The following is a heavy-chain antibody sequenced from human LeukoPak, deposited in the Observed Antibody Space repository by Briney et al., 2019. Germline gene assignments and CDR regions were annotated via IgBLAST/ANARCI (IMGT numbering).Heavy chain of an antibody. V-gene: IGHV3-30*02. Sequence: PGGSLRLSCAASGFTFSSYAIHWVRLAPGKGLEWVSFIRYDGSNEYYADSVKGRFAISRGNSKNTAYLQMNSLRGEDTAVYYCAKGRSSTSSLNALDIWGQGTLVTVSS. CDR2: IRYDGSNE. CDR1: GFTFSSYA. D-gene: IGHD6-13*01. J-gene: IGHJ3*02. CDR3: AKGRSSTSSLNALDI.